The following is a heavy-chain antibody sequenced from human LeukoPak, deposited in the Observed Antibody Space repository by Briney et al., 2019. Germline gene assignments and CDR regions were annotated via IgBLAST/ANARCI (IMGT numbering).Heavy chain of an antibody. CDR1: GFSLTTRPLG. D-gene: IGHD1-20*01. J-gene: IGHJ4*02. CDR2: IYWDNDK. V-gene: IGHV2-5*02. Sequence: SGPTLVKPTQTLTLTCSLSGFSLTTRPLGVGWIRQPPGKALEWLAVIYWDNDKRYNPSLKTRLTVNTATSKNQVVLIMTNMDPVDTATYYCAHRRSGYDWNHGDFDYWGLGTLVTVSS. CDR3: AHRRSGYDWNHGDFDY.